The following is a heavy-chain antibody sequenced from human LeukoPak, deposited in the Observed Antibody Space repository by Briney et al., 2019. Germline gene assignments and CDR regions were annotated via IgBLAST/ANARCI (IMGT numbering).Heavy chain of an antibody. CDR1: GFTFKTFG. V-gene: IGHV3-30*02. J-gene: IGHJ4*02. CDR3: AKGYGENHFDS. D-gene: IGHD3-16*01. Sequence: GGSLRLSCAASGFTFKTFGMHLVRQARGKGLEWVAFIRYDGTIQYYADSVKGRFTISRDNSNNILYLQMNSLRAEDTAVYFCAKGYGENHFDSWGQGTLVTVSS. CDR2: IRYDGTIQ.